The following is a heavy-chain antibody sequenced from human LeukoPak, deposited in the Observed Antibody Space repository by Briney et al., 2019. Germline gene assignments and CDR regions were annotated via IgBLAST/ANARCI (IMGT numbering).Heavy chain of an antibody. Sequence: GGSLRLSCTASGFTFSSYAMSWVRQAPGQGLEWVSAISGSGGSTYYADCVKGRFTISRDNSKNTLYLQMNSLRAEDTAVYYCAKEQQLVRSNRFDPWGQGTLVTVSS. V-gene: IGHV3-23*01. CDR2: ISGSGGST. D-gene: IGHD6-13*01. CDR1: GFTFSSYA. CDR3: AKEQQLVRSNRFDP. J-gene: IGHJ5*02.